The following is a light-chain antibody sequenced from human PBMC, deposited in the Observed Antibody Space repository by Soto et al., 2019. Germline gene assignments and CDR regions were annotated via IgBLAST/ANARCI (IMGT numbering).Light chain of an antibody. Sequence: DIQMTQSPSTLSASVGDRVTITCRASQSMSSWLAWYQQKPGQAPKLLIYDASSLESGVPSRFSGSGSGTEFTLTISSLQPDDFATYYCQQYNTYPHACGGGTKVEIK. CDR1: QSMSSW. CDR3: QQYNTYPHA. V-gene: IGKV1-5*01. CDR2: DAS. J-gene: IGKJ4*01.